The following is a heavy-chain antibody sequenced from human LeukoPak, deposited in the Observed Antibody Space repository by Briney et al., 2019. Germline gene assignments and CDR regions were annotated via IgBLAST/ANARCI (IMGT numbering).Heavy chain of an antibody. CDR1: GYTFTSYG. D-gene: IGHD3-22*01. CDR2: ISAYNGNT. V-gene: IGHV1-18*01. J-gene: IGHJ4*02. CDR3: ARDGHYYYDSSGSFDY. Sequence: ASVKVSCKAPGYTFTSYGISWVRQAPGQGLEWMGWISAYNGNTNYAQKLQGRVTMTTDTSTSTAYMELRSLRSDDTAVYYCARDGHYYYDSSGSFDYWGQGTLVTVSS.